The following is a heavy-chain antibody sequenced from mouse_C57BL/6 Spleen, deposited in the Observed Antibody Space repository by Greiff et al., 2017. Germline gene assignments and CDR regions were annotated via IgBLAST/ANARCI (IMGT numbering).Heavy chain of an antibody. CDR2: ISSGSSTI. V-gene: IGHV5-17*01. D-gene: IGHD2-3*01. J-gene: IGHJ4*01. CDR3: ERPGWGGYFYYAMDY. Sequence: EVMLVESGGGLVKPGGSLKLSCAASGFTFSDYGMHWVRPAPEKGLEWVAYISSGSSTIYYADTLKGRFTISRDNAKNTLCLRMTSLRSEDTAMYYCERPGWGGYFYYAMDYWGQGTSVTVSS. CDR1: GFTFSDYG.